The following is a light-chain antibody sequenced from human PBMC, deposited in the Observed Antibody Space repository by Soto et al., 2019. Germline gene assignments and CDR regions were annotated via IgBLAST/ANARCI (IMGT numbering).Light chain of an antibody. J-gene: IGKJ1*01. CDR3: QQANSFPPA. CDR1: QSISSY. Sequence: DIQMTQSPSSLSASVGDRVTITCRASQSISSYLNWYQQKPGKAPKLLIYAASNLQSGVPSRFSGSGSGTDFTLTISSLQPEDFATYYCQQANSFPPAFGQGTKVDIK. CDR2: AAS. V-gene: IGKV1-39*01.